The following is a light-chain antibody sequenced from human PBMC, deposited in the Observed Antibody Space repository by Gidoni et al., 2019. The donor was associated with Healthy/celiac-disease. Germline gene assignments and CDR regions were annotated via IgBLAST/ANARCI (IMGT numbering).Light chain of an antibody. CDR3: QVWDSSSDHGV. J-gene: IGLJ2*01. Sequence: SYVLTQPPSVSVAPGKTARITCGGNKIGSKSVNWYQQKPGQAPVLVIYYDSDRTSGIPERFSGSNSGNTATLTISRVEAGDEADYYCQVWDSSSDHGVFGGGTKLTVL. CDR1: KIGSKS. CDR2: YDS. V-gene: IGLV3-21*04.